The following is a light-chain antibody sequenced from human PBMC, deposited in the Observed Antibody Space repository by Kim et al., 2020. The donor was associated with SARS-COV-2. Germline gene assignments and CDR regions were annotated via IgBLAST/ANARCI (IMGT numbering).Light chain of an antibody. V-gene: IGKV1-12*01. CDR3: QQGNSFPLT. Sequence: AYVGGRDTITWRGSQEIGTWVAWDKNKPGKAPKLLIFAASTLQSGGPSRVSGSGAGTEFALTISSLQAEDLATYSCQQGNSFPLTFGGGTKVEIK. J-gene: IGKJ4*01. CDR1: QEIGTW. CDR2: AAS.